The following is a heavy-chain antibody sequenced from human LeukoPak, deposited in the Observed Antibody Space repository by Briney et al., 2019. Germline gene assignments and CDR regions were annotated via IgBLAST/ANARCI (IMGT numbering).Heavy chain of an antibody. D-gene: IGHD6-19*01. J-gene: IGHJ4*02. CDR1: GFTFSSYA. V-gene: IGHV3-30*04. Sequence: GGSLRLSCAASGFTFSSYAMHWVRQAPGKGLEWVAVISYDGSNKYYADSVKGRFTISRDNSKNTLYLQMNSLRAEDTAVYYCARTTDIAVPFDYWGRGTLVTVSS. CDR3: ARTTDIAVPFDY. CDR2: ISYDGSNK.